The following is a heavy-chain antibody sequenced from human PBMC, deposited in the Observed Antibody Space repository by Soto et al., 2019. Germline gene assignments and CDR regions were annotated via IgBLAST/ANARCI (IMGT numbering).Heavy chain of an antibody. Sequence: EVQLVESGGGLVQPGGPLRLSCAASGFTFGDYYMDWVRQVPGKGLEWIGRTRNKANSYATEYVASVKGRFTISRDDSKDSMYLQMNTLKTEDTAVYYCARDTGGSYDYWGQGALVIVSS. CDR2: TRNKANSYAT. CDR3: ARDTGGSYDY. J-gene: IGHJ4*02. CDR1: GFTFGDYY. V-gene: IGHV3-72*01. D-gene: IGHD1-26*01.